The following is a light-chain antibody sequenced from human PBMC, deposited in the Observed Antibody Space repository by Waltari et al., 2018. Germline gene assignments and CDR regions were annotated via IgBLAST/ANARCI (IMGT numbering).Light chain of an antibody. V-gene: IGKV4-1*01. Sequence: DIVMTQSPDSLAVSLGERATINCKSSQSVLYSSNNKNYLAWYQQKPGQPPKLLIYWASTRESGVPDRFSGSGSGTDFTLTISRLESEDFAVYYCQQYGSSLPYTFGQGTKLEIK. J-gene: IGKJ2*01. CDR3: QQYGSSLPYT. CDR1: QSVLYSSNNKNY. CDR2: WAS.